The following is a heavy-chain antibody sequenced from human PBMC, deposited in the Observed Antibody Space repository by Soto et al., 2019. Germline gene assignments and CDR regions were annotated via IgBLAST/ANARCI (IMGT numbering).Heavy chain of an antibody. D-gene: IGHD1-1*01. CDR1: GFALSPYW. CDR2: INQDGSVK. J-gene: IGHJ4*02. CDR3: ARLTEAVTTFVY. Sequence: GSLRLSCEASGFALSPYWMSWVRQAPGKGLEWVASINQDGSVKHYVDSVRGRFTISRDNAKNSLFLQMNRLSAEDTAVYYCARLTEAVTTFVYWGQGTPVTVSS. V-gene: IGHV3-7*03.